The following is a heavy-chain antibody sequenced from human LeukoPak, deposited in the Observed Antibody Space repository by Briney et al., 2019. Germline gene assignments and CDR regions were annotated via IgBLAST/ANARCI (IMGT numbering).Heavy chain of an antibody. Sequence: QAGGSLRLSCAASGFTFSSYAMRGVRQAPGKGLEWVSAISGSGGNTYYADSVKGRFTISRDNSKYPLYLQMNSLRAEDTAVYYCAKDKGGVDTAMGSPGDYYYYYGMDVWGQGTTVTVSS. CDR2: ISGSGGNT. CDR1: GFTFSSYA. D-gene: IGHD5-18*01. J-gene: IGHJ6*02. V-gene: IGHV3-23*01. CDR3: AKDKGGVDTAMGSPGDYYYYYGMDV.